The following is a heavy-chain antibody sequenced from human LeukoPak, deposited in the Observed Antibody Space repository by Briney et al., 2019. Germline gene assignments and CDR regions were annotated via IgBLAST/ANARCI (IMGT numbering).Heavy chain of an antibody. V-gene: IGHV3-15*01. CDR2: IKNKADGGTA. J-gene: IGHJ4*02. Sequence: KTGGSLRLSCAASGFTFSNAWMSWVRQAPGKGLEWVGRIKNKADGGTADYAAPVAGRFTISRDDSENTLYLQMNNLKTEDTAMYFCTTDPGDYADYWGRGTLVTVSS. CDR3: TTDPGDYADY. CDR1: GFTFSNAW. D-gene: IGHD4-17*01.